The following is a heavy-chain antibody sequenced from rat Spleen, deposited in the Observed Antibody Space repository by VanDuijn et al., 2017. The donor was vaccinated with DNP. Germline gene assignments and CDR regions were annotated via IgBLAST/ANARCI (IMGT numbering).Heavy chain of an antibody. CDR2: ISYSGST. V-gene: IGHV3-1*01. J-gene: IGHJ4*01. Sequence: EVQLQESGPGLVKPSQSLSLTCSVTGYSITSNYWGWIRKFPGNKMEWIGHISYSGSTGYNPSLKSRISITRDTSKNQYFLQLNSVTTEDTATYYCARYYSGDAMDAWGQGTSVTVSS. D-gene: IGHD1-1*01. CDR3: ARYYSGDAMDA. CDR1: GYSITSNY.